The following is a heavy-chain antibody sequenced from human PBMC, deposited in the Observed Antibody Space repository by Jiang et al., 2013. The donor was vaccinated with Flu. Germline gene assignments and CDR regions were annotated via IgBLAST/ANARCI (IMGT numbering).Heavy chain of an antibody. CDR3: ARGNPPHPGPMVQSA. Sequence: MHWVRQAPGQGLEWMGIINPSGGSTSYAQKFQGRVTMTRDTSTSTVYMELSSLRSDDTAVYYCARGNPPHPGPMVQSAWGQGTLVTVSS. V-gene: IGHV1-46*01. J-gene: IGHJ5*02. D-gene: IGHD3-10*01. CDR2: INPSGGST.